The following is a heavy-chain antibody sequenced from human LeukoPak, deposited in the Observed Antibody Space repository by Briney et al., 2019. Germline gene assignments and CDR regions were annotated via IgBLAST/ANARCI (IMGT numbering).Heavy chain of an antibody. Sequence: ASVKGSCKASGYTFTSYYMHWVRQAPGQGLEWMGIINPSGGSTSYAQKFQGRVTMTRDTSTSTVYMELSSLRSEDTAVYYCARDREYYYDSSGYYPFSWGQGTLVTVSS. D-gene: IGHD3-22*01. CDR3: ARDREYYYDSSGYYPFS. CDR1: GYTFTSYY. J-gene: IGHJ5*02. CDR2: INPSGGST. V-gene: IGHV1-46*01.